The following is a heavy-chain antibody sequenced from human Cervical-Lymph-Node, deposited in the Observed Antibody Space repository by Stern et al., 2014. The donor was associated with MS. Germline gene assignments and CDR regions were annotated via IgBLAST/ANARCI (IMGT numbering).Heavy chain of an antibody. J-gene: IGHJ3*02. V-gene: IGHV1-69*01. Sequence: QVQLVQSGAEVKRPGSSVKVSCKASGGPLSSCALNWVRQAPGQGLEWMGGIIPLFGTPNYAQKFQGRITITADESTRTVYMELNSLRSEDTAIYYCARTMENHLVYDAFHMWGQGTVVTVSS. CDR2: IIPLFGTP. D-gene: IGHD1-14*01. CDR1: GGPLSSCA. CDR3: ARTMENHLVYDAFHM.